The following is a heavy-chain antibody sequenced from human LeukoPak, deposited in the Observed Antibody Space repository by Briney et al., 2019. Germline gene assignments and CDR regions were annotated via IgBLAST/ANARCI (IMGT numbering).Heavy chain of an antibody. D-gene: IGHD4-17*01. Sequence: GGSLRLSCAASGFTFSSYAMSWVRQAPGKGLEWVSAISGSGGSTYYADSVKGRFTISRDNSKNTLYLQMNSLRAEDTAVYYCALNKHGDYEEYYFDYWGQGTLVTVSS. J-gene: IGHJ4*02. V-gene: IGHV3-23*01. CDR2: ISGSGGST. CDR1: GFTFSSYA. CDR3: ALNKHGDYEEYYFDY.